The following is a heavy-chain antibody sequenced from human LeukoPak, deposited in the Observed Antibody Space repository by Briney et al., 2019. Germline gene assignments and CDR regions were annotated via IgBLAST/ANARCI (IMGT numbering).Heavy chain of an antibody. Sequence: GESLKISCKGSGYSFTSYWIGWVRRMPGKGLEWMGIIYPGDSDTRYSPSFQGQVTISADKSISTAYLQWRSLKASDTAMYYCARGFNPYDRSGYFNGYFDYWGQGTLVTVSS. V-gene: IGHV5-51*01. CDR3: ARGFNPYDRSGYFNGYFDY. J-gene: IGHJ4*02. CDR2: IYPGDSDT. D-gene: IGHD3-22*01. CDR1: GYSFTSYW.